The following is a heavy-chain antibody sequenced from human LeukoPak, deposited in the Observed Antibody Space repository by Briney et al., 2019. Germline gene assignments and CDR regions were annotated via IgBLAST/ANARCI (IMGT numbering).Heavy chain of an antibody. Sequence: SETLSLTCTVSGGSISSYYWSWIRQPAGKGLEWIGRIYTSGGTNYNSSLKSRVTMSVDTSKNQFSLRLSSVTAADTAVHYCARDRTRDSSSWYPGVYGMDVWGQGTTVTVSS. CDR1: GGSISSYY. D-gene: IGHD6-13*01. V-gene: IGHV4-4*07. J-gene: IGHJ6*02. CDR3: ARDRTRDSSSWYPGVYGMDV. CDR2: IYTSGGT.